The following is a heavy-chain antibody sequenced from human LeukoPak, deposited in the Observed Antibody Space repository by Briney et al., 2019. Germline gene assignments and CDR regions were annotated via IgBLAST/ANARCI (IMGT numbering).Heavy chain of an antibody. CDR3: ARGVLWSGYFYFDY. J-gene: IGHJ4*02. CDR2: ISSSSSTI. D-gene: IGHD3-3*01. V-gene: IGHV3-11*01. CDR1: GFTFSDSY. Sequence: GGSLRLSCAASGFTFSDSYMSWIRQAPGKGLEWVSYISSSSSTIYYADSVKGRFTISRDNAKNSLYLQMNSLKAEDTAVYYCARGVLWSGYFYFDYWGQGTLVTVSS.